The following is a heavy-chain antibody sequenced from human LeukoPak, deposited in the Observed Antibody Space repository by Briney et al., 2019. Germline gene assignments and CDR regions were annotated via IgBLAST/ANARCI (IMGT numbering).Heavy chain of an antibody. CDR1: GFTFSHYA. D-gene: IGHD2-2*01. CDR2: IWYDGSHD. V-gene: IGHV3-33*06. Sequence: QPGTSLRLSCAASGFTFSHYAMHWVRQAPGKGLEWVAVIWYDGSHDTYTDSVKGRFTVSRDNFKNVLHLQMNSLRVEDTAVYYCAKEGDYCSSSGCHKRGIDYWGQGTLVIVSS. J-gene: IGHJ4*02. CDR3: AKEGDYCSSSGCHKRGIDY.